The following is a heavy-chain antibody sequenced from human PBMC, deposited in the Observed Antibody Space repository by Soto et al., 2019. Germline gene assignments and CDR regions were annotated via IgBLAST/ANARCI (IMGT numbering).Heavy chain of an antibody. Sequence: GGSLRLSCAASGFTFSSYAMSWVRQAPGKGLEWVSAISGSGGSTYYADSVKGRFTISRDNSKNTLYLQMNSLRAEDTAVHYCAKAKYSSSHDTYFDYWGQGTLVTVSS. CDR1: GFTFSSYA. J-gene: IGHJ4*02. CDR2: ISGSGGST. D-gene: IGHD6-6*01. V-gene: IGHV3-23*01. CDR3: AKAKYSSSHDTYFDY.